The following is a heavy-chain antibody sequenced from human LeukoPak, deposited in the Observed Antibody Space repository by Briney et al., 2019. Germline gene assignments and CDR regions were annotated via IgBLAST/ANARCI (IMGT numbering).Heavy chain of an antibody. CDR1: GFTFSSYA. V-gene: IGHV3-23*01. J-gene: IGHJ4*02. Sequence: PGGSLRLSCAASGFTFSSYAMSWVRQAPGKGLEWVSTISGSGGGTYYADSVKGRFTIFRDNSKNTLYLQMNSLRAEDTAIYFCAKRVVGVPYYFDYWGQGTLVTVSS. D-gene: IGHD2-15*01. CDR3: AKRVVGVPYYFDY. CDR2: ISGSGGGT.